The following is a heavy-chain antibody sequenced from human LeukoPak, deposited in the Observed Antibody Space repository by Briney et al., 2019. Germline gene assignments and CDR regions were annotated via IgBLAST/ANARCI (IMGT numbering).Heavy chain of an antibody. CDR1: GFTFEDYG. CDR2: INWNGGST. CDR3: ARWRPILTGYCP. V-gene: IGHV3-20*04. Sequence: GGSLRLSCAASGFTFEDYGMSWVRQAPGKGLEWVSGINWNGGSTGYADSVKGRFTISRDNAKNSLYLQMNSLRTEDTAVYYCARWRPILTGYCPWGQGTLVTVSS. D-gene: IGHD3-9*01. J-gene: IGHJ5*02.